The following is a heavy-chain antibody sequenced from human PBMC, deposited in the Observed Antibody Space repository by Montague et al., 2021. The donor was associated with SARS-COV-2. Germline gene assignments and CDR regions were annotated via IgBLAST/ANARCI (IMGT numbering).Heavy chain of an antibody. CDR1: DGSFSDYS. CDR2: INHRGST. D-gene: IGHD3-22*01. V-gene: IGHV4-34*01. CDR3: ARGRQHINMVVVVVTGGEYYFDF. Sequence: SKTLSLTCTVYDGSFSDYSWTWIRQPPGKGLEWIGEINHRGSTNYNPSLRSRVTISVDTSKNQFSLKMTSVTAADTAVYYCARGRQHINMVVVVVTGGEYYFDFWGQGTLVVVSS. J-gene: IGHJ4*02.